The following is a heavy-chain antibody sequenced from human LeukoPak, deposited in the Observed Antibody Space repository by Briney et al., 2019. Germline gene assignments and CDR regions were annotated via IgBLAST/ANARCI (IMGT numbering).Heavy chain of an antibody. CDR3: ARERTLTGYASGLGFDY. Sequence: SETLSLTCTVSGGSISGYYWSWVRQPPGKGLEWIGYIYSSGYTNYSPSLKSRITIALDASKNQFALKLRSVTAADTAVYYCARERTLTGYASGLGFDYWGQGILVTVSS. CDR1: GGSISGYY. V-gene: IGHV4-59*01. D-gene: IGHD6-19*01. CDR2: IYSSGYT. J-gene: IGHJ4*02.